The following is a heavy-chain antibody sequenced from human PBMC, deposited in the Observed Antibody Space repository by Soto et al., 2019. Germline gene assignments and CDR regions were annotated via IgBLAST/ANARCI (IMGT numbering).Heavy chain of an antibody. CDR1: GGSFSGYY. Sequence: QVQLQQWGAGLLKPSETLSLTCAVYGGSFSGYYWSWIRQPPGKGLEWIGEINHSGSTNYNPSLKSRVTISVDTSKNQFSLKLSSVTAADTAVYYCARGRPIAARPLGSRFHYWGQGTLVTVSS. CDR3: ARGRPIAARPLGSRFHY. D-gene: IGHD6-6*01. J-gene: IGHJ4*02. V-gene: IGHV4-34*01. CDR2: INHSGST.